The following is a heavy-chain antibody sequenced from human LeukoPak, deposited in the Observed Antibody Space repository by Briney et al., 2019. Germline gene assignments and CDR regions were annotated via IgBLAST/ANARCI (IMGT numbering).Heavy chain of an antibody. CDR2: IYYSGST. V-gene: IGHV4-31*03. J-gene: IGHJ3*02. D-gene: IGHD6-13*01. CDR1: GGSISSGGYY. CDR3: ARDSSSWYRAFDI. Sequence: PSETLSLTCTVSGGSISSGGYYWSWIRQHPGEGLEWIGYIYYSGSTYYNPSLKSRVTISVDTSKNQFSLKLSSVTAADTAVYYCARDSSSWYRAFDIWGQGTMVTVSS.